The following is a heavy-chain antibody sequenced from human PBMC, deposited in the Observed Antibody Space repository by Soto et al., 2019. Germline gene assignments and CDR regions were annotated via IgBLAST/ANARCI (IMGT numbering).Heavy chain of an antibody. V-gene: IGHV4-34*01. CDR3: ARVVLIANYYYNGMDV. Sequence: SETLSLTCAVHGGSFSGFSWSWIRQPPGKGLEWIGEINLSGSTHYNPSLKSRVTISVDTSKNQLSLKLSSVTAADTAVYYCARVVLIANYYYNGMDVWGQGTTVTVSS. J-gene: IGHJ6*02. D-gene: IGHD3-16*01. CDR1: GGSFSGFS. CDR2: INLSGST.